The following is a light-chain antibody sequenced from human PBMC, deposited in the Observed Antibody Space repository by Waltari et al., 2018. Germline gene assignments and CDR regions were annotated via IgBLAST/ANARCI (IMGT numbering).Light chain of an antibody. CDR1: QVISRY. V-gene: IGKV1-9*01. J-gene: IGKJ4*01. Sequence: DIQLTQPPSFLSVSVGYSVTIPCLARQVISRYLDWYQQKPGKAPKLLIYAASTLQSGVPSRFSGSGSGTEFTLTISSLQPEDFATYYCQQLNNYPLTFGGGTKVEIK. CDR2: AAS. CDR3: QQLNNYPLT.